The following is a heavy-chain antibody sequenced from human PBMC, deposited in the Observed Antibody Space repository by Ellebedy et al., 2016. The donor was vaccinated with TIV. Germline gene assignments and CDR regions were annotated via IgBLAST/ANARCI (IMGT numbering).Heavy chain of an antibody. V-gene: IGHV5-51*01. CDR1: GYSFTSYW. Sequence: GESLKISCKGSGYSFTSYWTGWVRQMPGKGLECMGIIYPGDSDTRYSLSFHGQITISADKSISTAYLQWSSLKASDTAMYYCARLWGSGSLGSAWFDPWGQGTLVTVSS. J-gene: IGHJ5*02. CDR3: ARLWGSGSLGSAWFDP. CDR2: IYPGDSDT. D-gene: IGHD3-10*01.